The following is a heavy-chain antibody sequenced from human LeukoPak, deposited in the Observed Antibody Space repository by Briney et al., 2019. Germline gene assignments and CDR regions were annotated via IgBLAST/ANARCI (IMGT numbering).Heavy chain of an antibody. CDR3: ARDQEYSGSYYRYFDF. Sequence: TSETLSLTCTVSGGSLSSYYWSWIRQPPGKGLEWIGYIYSRGLTRGSTNYNPSLKSRVTLSVDTSKNQFSLKLSSVIAADTAVYYCARDQEYSGSYYRYFDFWGQGALVTVSS. CDR2: IYSRGLTRGST. CDR1: GGSLSSYY. J-gene: IGHJ4*02. V-gene: IGHV4-59*01. D-gene: IGHD1-26*01.